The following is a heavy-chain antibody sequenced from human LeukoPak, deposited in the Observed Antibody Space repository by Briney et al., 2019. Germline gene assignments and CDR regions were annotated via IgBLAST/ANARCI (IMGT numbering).Heavy chain of an antibody. Sequence: GGSLRLSCAASGFTFSNYGMHWVRQAPGKGLEWVAVIWYDGSNKYYADSVKGRFTISRDNSKNTLYLQMNSLRAEDTAVYYCARVGYYYDSSGYPNYYYYGMDVWGQGTTVTVSS. CDR1: GFTFSNYG. D-gene: IGHD3-22*01. V-gene: IGHV3-33*01. J-gene: IGHJ6*02. CDR2: IWYDGSNK. CDR3: ARVGYYYDSSGYPNYYYYGMDV.